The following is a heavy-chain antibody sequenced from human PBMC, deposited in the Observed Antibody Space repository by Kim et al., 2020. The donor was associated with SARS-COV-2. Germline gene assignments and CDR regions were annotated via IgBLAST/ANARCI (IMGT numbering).Heavy chain of an antibody. D-gene: IGHD3-22*01. Sequence: GGSLRLSCAASGFTFSSYAMSWVRQAPGKGLEWVSAISGSGGSTYYADSVKGRFTISRDNSKNTLYLQMNSLRAEDTAVYYCAKDRSAYYDSSGREDYWGQGTLVTVSS. V-gene: IGHV3-23*01. CDR2: ISGSGGST. J-gene: IGHJ4*02. CDR1: GFTFSSYA. CDR3: AKDRSAYYDSSGREDY.